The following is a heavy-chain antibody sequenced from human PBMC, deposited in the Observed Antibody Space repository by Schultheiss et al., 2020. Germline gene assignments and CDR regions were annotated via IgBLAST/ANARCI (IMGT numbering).Heavy chain of an antibody. V-gene: IGHV3-23*01. CDR3: ARDLNEKWVRSHYYYYMDV. CDR2: ISGIGGST. J-gene: IGHJ6*03. D-gene: IGHD1-26*01. CDR1: GGSISTSN. Sequence: ETLSLTCAVSGGSISTSNCCNWVRQPPGKGLEWVSAISGIGGSTYYADSVKGRFTISRDNAKNSLYLQMNSLRAEDTAVYYCARDLNEKWVRSHYYYYMDVWGKGTTVTVSS.